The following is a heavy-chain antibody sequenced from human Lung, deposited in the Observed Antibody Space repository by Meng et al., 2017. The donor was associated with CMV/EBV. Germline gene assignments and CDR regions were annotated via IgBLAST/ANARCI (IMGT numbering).Heavy chain of an antibody. CDR1: GFTVSSNY. J-gene: IGHJ4*02. V-gene: IGHV3-66*02. CDR2: LHSDGFT. CDR3: ARGILGGYYDSRGYVTDF. Sequence: GESXKISCAASGFTVSSNYMSWVRQAPGKGLEWISVLHSDGFTKYADSVKGRFTISRDNPKNTLYLEMSSLRTEDTAVYYCARGILGGYYDSRGYVTDFWGQGXLVTSPQ. D-gene: IGHD3-22*01.